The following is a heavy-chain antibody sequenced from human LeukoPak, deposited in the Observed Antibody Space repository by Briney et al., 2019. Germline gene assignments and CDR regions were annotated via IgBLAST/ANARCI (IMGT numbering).Heavy chain of an antibody. CDR2: ISYDGSNK. J-gene: IGHJ6*02. CDR1: GFTFSSYX. V-gene: IGHV3-30*18. CDR3: AKDMRFCSGGSCYGMDV. D-gene: IGHD2-15*01. Sequence: PGGSLRLSCAASGFTFSSYXXHXVXQAPGXXLEWXAVISYDGSNKSYADSVRGRFTISRDNSKNTLYLQMTSLRAEDTAVYYCAKDMRFCSGGSCYGMDVWGQGTTVTVSS.